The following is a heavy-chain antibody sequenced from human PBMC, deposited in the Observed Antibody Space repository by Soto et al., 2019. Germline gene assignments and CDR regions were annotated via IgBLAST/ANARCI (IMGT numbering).Heavy chain of an antibody. D-gene: IGHD2-2*02. CDR1: GGSISSGGYS. CDR2: IYHSGST. Sequence: QLQLQESGSGLVKPSQTLSLTCAVSGGSISSGGYSWSWIRQPPGKGLEWIGYIYHSGSTYYNPSLKSRVTISVDRSKNQFSLKLSSVTAADTAVYYCARGYCSSTSCYTGLLHYGMDVWGQGTTVTVSS. V-gene: IGHV4-30-2*01. J-gene: IGHJ6*02. CDR3: ARGYCSSTSCYTGLLHYGMDV.